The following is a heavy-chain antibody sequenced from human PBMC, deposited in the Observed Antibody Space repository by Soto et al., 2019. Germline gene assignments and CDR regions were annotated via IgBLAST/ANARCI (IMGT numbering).Heavy chain of an antibody. CDR3: VKDPSFSGWYEYFRH. J-gene: IGHJ1*01. Sequence: GGSLRLSCSASGFIFSDYAMHWGRLAPGKGLEFVSAISDNGGSTYYPASVRGRFTISRDNSKNTVYLQMSSLRAEDTSVYYCVKDPSFSGWYEYFRHWGQGTLVTVSS. D-gene: IGHD6-19*01. V-gene: IGHV3-64D*08. CDR1: GFIFSDYA. CDR2: ISDNGGST.